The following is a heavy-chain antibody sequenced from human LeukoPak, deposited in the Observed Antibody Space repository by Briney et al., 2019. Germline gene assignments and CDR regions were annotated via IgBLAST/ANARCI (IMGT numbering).Heavy chain of an antibody. CDR2: ISSSGSTI. CDR1: GFTFSSYE. V-gene: IGHV3-48*03. CDR3: ARDVGGSGSHVYFQH. Sequence: GGSLRLSCAASGFTFSSYEMNWARQAPGKGLEWVSYISSSGSTIYYADSVKGRFTISRDNAKNSLYLQMNSLRAEDTAVYYCARDVGGSGSHVYFQHWGQGTLVTVSS. J-gene: IGHJ1*01. D-gene: IGHD3-10*01.